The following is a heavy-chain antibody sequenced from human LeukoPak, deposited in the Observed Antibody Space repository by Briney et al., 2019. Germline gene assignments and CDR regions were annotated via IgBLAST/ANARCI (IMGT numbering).Heavy chain of an antibody. Sequence: SQTLSLTCTVSGGSNSSGDYYWSWIRQPPGKGLEWIGYIYYSGSTYYNPSLKSRVTISVDTSKNQFSLKLSSVTAADTAVYYCARAREDSSGYYDWYFDLWGRGTLVTVSS. V-gene: IGHV4-30-4*01. CDR2: IYYSGST. J-gene: IGHJ2*01. CDR1: GGSNSSGDYY. CDR3: ARAREDSSGYYDWYFDL. D-gene: IGHD3-22*01.